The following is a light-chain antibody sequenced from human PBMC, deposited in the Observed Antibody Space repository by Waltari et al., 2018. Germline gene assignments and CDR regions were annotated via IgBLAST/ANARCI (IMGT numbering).Light chain of an antibody. CDR1: QSVNLD. V-gene: IGKV3-15*01. J-gene: IGKJ4*01. Sequence: EIVMTQSPATLSVSPGERATLSCRASQSVNLDLVWYQHKPGQAPRLLIYGASNRATGIPARVSGGGSGTEFTLTISGLQSEDSAVYYCQQYNKWPTFGGGTKVEIK. CDR3: QQYNKWPT. CDR2: GAS.